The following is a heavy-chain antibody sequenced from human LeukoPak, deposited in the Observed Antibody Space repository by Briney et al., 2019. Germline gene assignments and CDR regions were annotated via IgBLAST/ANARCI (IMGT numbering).Heavy chain of an antibody. D-gene: IGHD3-3*01. Sequence: SETLSLTCAVYGGSLSDYYWSWIRQPPGKGLEWIGEINHSGSTNYNPSLKSRVTISVDTSKNQFSLKLSSVTAADTAVYYCASLSRYYDFWSGLYYFDYWGQGTLVTVSS. J-gene: IGHJ4*02. CDR1: GGSLSDYY. CDR3: ASLSRYYDFWSGLYYFDY. V-gene: IGHV4-34*01. CDR2: INHSGST.